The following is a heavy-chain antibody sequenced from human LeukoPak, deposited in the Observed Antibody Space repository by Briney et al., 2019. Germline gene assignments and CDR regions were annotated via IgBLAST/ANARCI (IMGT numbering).Heavy chain of an antibody. D-gene: IGHD1-26*01. CDR3: AKDPAVGGATGYFDY. CDR1: GFTFSSYD. CDR2: ISGSGGST. J-gene: IGHJ4*02. V-gene: IGHV3-23*01. Sequence: GASLRLSCAASGFTFSSYDMSWVRQAPGKGLECVSAISGSGGSTYYADSVKGRFTIYRDNSKNTLYLQMNSLRAEDTAVYYCAKDPAVGGATGYFDYWGQGTLVTVSS.